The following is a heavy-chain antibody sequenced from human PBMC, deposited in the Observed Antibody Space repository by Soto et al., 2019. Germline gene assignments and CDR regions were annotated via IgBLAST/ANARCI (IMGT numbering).Heavy chain of an antibody. Sequence: PGGSLRLSCAASGFTFSSYAMHWVRQAPGKGLEWVAIIWYDGSNKYYADSVKGRFTISRDNSKNTVHLQMNSLRAEDTAMYYCAAGEPLHYRGQGTLVTVSS. CDR2: IWYDGSNK. D-gene: IGHD3-10*01. J-gene: IGHJ4*02. V-gene: IGHV3-33*08. CDR1: GFTFSSYA. CDR3: AAGEPLHY.